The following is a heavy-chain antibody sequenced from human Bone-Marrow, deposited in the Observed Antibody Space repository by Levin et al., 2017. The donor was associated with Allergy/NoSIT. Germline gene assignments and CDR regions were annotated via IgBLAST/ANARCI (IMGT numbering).Heavy chain of an antibody. J-gene: IGHJ4*02. CDR2: ISAYNDNT. CDR1: GYTSNRYG. D-gene: IGHD1-26*01. Sequence: GASVKVSCKASGYTSNRYGVSWVRQAPGQGLEWIGWISAYNDNTNSARKFQGRVTLTIDTSTNTAYMELGSLTSDDTAVYYCASHYSGSYNYFDYWGQGSLVTVSS. V-gene: IGHV1-18*01. CDR3: ASHYSGSYNYFDY.